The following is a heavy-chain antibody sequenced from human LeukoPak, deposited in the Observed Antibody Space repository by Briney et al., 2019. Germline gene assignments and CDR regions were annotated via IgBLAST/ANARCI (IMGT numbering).Heavy chain of an antibody. D-gene: IGHD3-10*01. CDR2: ISNSSSTI. CDR1: GFTFSSYS. Sequence: GGSLRLSCAASGFTFSSYSMNWVRQAPGKGRDWVSYISNSSSTIYYADSVKERLTISRDNAKTSLYLQMNRLSAEATAVYYCARDRLWFGELLTRFDYWGQGALVTVSS. J-gene: IGHJ4*02. V-gene: IGHV3-48*01. CDR3: ARDRLWFGELLTRFDY.